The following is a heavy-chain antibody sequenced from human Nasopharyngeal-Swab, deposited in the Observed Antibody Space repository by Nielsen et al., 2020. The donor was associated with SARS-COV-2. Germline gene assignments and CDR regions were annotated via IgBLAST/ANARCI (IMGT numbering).Heavy chain of an antibody. CDR2: IYHSGST. D-gene: IGHD3-22*01. CDR3: ARVRYYDSSGYPHAFDI. J-gene: IGHJ3*02. CDR1: GGSISSSNW. Sequence: SETLFLTCAVSGGSISSSNWWSWVRQPPGKGLEWIGEIYHSGSTNYNPSLKSRVTISVDKSKNQFSLKLSSVTAADTAVYYCARVRYYDSSGYPHAFDIWGQGTMVTVSS. V-gene: IGHV4-4*02.